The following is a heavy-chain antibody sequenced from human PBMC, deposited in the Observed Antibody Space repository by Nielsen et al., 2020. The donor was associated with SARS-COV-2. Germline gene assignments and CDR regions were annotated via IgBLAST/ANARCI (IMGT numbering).Heavy chain of an antibody. CDR1: GFTFSSYA. Sequence: GESLEISCAASGFTFSSYAMSWVRQAPGKGLEWVSAISGSGGSTYYADSVKGRFTISRDNSKNTLYLQMNSLRAEDTAVYYCAKAREGYGSGSYRYWGQGTLVTVSS. J-gene: IGHJ4*02. CDR3: AKAREGYGSGSYRY. CDR2: ISGSGGST. D-gene: IGHD3-10*01. V-gene: IGHV3-23*01.